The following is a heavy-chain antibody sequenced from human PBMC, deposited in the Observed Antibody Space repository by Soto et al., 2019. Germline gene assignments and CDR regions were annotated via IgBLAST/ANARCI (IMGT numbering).Heavy chain of an antibody. CDR1: GHLFNNHW. V-gene: IGHV5-51*01. D-gene: IGHD3-10*01. J-gene: IGHJ5*02. Sequence: GESLKISCKGPGHLFNNHWIGWVRQTPGKGLEWMGLIFTRDSETKTSPSFQGHVSFSVDNSINTVYLQWTSLKTTDAGIYFCARGYFDSGHGYDLWGQGTLVTVSS. CDR2: IFTRDSET. CDR3: ARGYFDSGHGYDL.